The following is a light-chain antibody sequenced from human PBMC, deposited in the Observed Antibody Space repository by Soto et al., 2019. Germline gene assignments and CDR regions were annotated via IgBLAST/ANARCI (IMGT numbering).Light chain of an antibody. V-gene: IGKV3-20*01. CDR2: GAS. CDR1: QSVSTNY. Sequence: EIVLTQSPRTLSLSPGGGATLSCRASQSVSTNYLAWYQQKPGQAPRLLIYGASSRATGIPDRFSGSGSGTDFTLTISRLEPEDFAVYYCQQYGTSPRTFGQGTKLEIK. J-gene: IGKJ2*01. CDR3: QQYGTSPRT.